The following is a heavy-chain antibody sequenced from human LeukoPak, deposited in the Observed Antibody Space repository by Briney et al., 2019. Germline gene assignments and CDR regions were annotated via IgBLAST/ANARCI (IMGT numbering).Heavy chain of an antibody. D-gene: IGHD3-3*01. J-gene: IGHJ3*02. CDR1: GFTFSSYW. CDR2: IKQDGSEK. V-gene: IGHV3-7*01. CDR3: ARDPLRFLGNYAFDI. Sequence: PGGSLRLSCAASGFTFSSYWMSWVRQAPGKGLEWVANIKQDGSEKYYVDSVKGRFTISRDNAKNSLYLQMNSLRAEDTAVYYCARDPLRFLGNYAFDIWGQGTMVTVSS.